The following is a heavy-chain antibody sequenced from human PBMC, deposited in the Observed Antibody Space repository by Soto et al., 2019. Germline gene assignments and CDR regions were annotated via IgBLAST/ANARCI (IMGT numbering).Heavy chain of an antibody. J-gene: IGHJ5*02. CDR3: ARNSVVTATGGWFDP. Sequence: ASVKVSCKASGGTFSSYAISWLRQAPGQGLEWMGGIIPIFGTANYAQKFQGRVTITADESTSTAYMELSSLRSEDTAVYYCARNSVVTATGGWFDPWGQGTLVTVSS. CDR1: GGTFSSYA. V-gene: IGHV1-69*13. CDR2: IIPIFGTA. D-gene: IGHD2-21*02.